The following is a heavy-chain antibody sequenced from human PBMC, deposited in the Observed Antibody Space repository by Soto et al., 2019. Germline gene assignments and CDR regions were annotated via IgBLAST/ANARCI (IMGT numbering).Heavy chain of an antibody. V-gene: IGHV3-7*04. J-gene: IGHJ3*02. CDR1: GFTFSRYW. CDR3: ARAMGTDGWSNHPFDS. Sequence: EVQVVESGGGLVQPGGSLRLSCAASGFTFSRYWMDWVRQAPRKGLEWVATIKHDGSEKYYVDSVKGRFIISRDNAKNSLFLQMNGLRVEDTAVYFCARAMGTDGWSNHPFDSWGQWTMVTVSS. CDR2: IKHDGSEK. D-gene: IGHD6-19*01.